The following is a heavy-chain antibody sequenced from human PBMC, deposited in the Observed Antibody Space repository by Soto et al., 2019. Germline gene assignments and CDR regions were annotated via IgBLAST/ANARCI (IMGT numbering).Heavy chain of an antibody. J-gene: IGHJ4*02. V-gene: IGHV3-23*01. D-gene: IGHD3-3*01. CDR3: AKQDASVYFDYWSGPFDY. Sequence: EVQLLDSGGGLVQPGGSLRLSCVASGFTFSSYAMSWVRQAPGKGLEWVSSISGRGGDTHYAASVKGRFTIARDNSRSALYLQMNSVRAEDTAVYYCAKQDASVYFDYWSGPFDYWGQGTLVTVSS. CDR1: GFTFSSYA. CDR2: ISGRGGDT.